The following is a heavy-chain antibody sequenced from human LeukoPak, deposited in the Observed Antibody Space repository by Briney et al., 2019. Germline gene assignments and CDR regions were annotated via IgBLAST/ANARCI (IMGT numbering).Heavy chain of an antibody. Sequence: GESLKISCKGSGYGFTSYSIAWVRQMPGKGLEWMGIISPYDSDTRYSPSFQGQVTFSVDKSISAAYLQWRSLKASDTAMYFCARGYCSGGTCPNYYYYYMDVWGKGTTVTVSS. V-gene: IGHV5-51*01. CDR1: GYGFTSYS. CDR3: ARGYCSGGTCPNYYYYYMDV. D-gene: IGHD2-15*01. CDR2: ISPYDSDT. J-gene: IGHJ6*03.